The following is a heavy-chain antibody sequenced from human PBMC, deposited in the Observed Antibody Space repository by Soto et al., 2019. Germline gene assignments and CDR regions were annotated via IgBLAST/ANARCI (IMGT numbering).Heavy chain of an antibody. D-gene: IGHD2-15*01. CDR2: IYHSGST. V-gene: IGHV4-30-2*01. Sequence: QLQLQESGSGLVKPSQTLSLTCAVSGGSIRSGGYSWSWIRQAPGKGLEWIGYIYHSGSTYSNPSLKSRVTISVDRSKNQFSLKLSSVTAADTAVYYCAAGGGLPRYYWGQGTLVTVSS. J-gene: IGHJ4*02. CDR3: AAGGGLPRYY. CDR1: GGSIRSGGYS.